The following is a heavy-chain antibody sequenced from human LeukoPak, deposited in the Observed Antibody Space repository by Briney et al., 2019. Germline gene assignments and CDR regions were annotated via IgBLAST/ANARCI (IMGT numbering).Heavy chain of an antibody. D-gene: IGHD3-10*01. CDR2: IPYSGST. CDR3: ARVVYSGSWGYFDY. Sequence: SETLSLTCTVSGGSMSTYYWSWLRQSPGKGLELIGYIPYSGSTSYNPSLKSRLTISIDTSKNQSYLQLSSLNAADTAVYYCARVVYSGSWGYFDYWGQGSLVTVSS. J-gene: IGHJ4*02. CDR1: GGSMSTYY. V-gene: IGHV4-59*01.